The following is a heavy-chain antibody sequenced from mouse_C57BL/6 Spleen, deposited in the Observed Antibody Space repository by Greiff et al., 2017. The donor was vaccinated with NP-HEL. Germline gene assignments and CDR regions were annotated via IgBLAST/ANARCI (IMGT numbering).Heavy chain of an antibody. Sequence: EVHLVESGGGLVKPGGSLKLSCAASGFTFSDYGMHWVRQAPEKGLEWVAYISSGSSTIYYADTVKGRFTISRDNAKNTLFLQMTSLRSEDTAMYYCDYGSSYNAMDYWGQGTSVTVSS. CDR3: DYGSSYNAMDY. CDR1: GFTFSDYG. V-gene: IGHV5-17*01. CDR2: ISSGSSTI. J-gene: IGHJ4*01. D-gene: IGHD1-1*01.